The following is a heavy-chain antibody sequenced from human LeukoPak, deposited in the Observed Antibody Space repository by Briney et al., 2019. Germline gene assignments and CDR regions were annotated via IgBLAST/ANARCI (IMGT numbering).Heavy chain of an antibody. V-gene: IGHV1-69*05. Sequence: SVKVSCKASGGTFSSYAISWVRQAPGQGLEWMGGIIPIFGTANYAQKFQGRVTITTDESTSTAYMELSSLRSEDTAVYYCARTPLENQLLPYYYYYMDVWGKGTTVTVSS. CDR2: IIPIFGTA. CDR1: GGTFSSYA. J-gene: IGHJ6*03. CDR3: ARTPLENQLLPYYYYYMDV. D-gene: IGHD2-2*01.